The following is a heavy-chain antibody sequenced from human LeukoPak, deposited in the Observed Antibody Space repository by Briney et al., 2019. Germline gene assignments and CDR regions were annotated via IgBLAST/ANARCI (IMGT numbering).Heavy chain of an antibody. CDR3: ARSRYYDILTGYAY. Sequence: GGSLRLSCAASGFTFTSYTMNWVRQAPGKGLEWVSSISSSSSYIYYADSVKGRFTISRDNAKNSLYLQMNSLRAEDTAVYYCARSRYYDILTGYAYWGQGTLVTVSS. D-gene: IGHD3-9*01. V-gene: IGHV3-21*01. CDR1: GFTFTSYT. J-gene: IGHJ4*02. CDR2: ISSSSSYI.